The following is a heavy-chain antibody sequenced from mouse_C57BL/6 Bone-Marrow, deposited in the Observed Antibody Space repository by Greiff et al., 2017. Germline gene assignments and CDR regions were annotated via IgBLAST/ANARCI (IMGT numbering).Heavy chain of an antibody. V-gene: IGHV1-82*01. Sequence: QVQLKESGPELVKPGASVKISCKASGYAFSSSWMNWVKQRPGKGLEWIGRIYPGDGDTNYNGKFKGKATLTADKSSSTAYMQLSSLTSEDSAVYFCARGGWLLLDYWGQGTTLTVSS. CDR2: IYPGDGDT. CDR1: GYAFSSSW. J-gene: IGHJ2*01. D-gene: IGHD2-3*01. CDR3: ARGGWLLLDY.